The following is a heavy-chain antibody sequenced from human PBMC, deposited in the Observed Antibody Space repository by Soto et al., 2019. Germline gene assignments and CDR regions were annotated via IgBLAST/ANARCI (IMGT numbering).Heavy chain of an antibody. J-gene: IGHJ4*02. CDR1: GGSTSSYY. D-gene: IGHD3-10*01. Sequence: QVQLQESGPGLVKPSETLSLTCTVSGGSTSSYYWSWIRQPPGKGLEWIGDIYYSGSTNYNPSLKSRVTISVDTSKNQFSLKLSSVTAADTAVYYCARSYYYGSGSYYFDYWGQGTLVTVSS. CDR2: IYYSGST. CDR3: ARSYYYGSGSYYFDY. V-gene: IGHV4-59*01.